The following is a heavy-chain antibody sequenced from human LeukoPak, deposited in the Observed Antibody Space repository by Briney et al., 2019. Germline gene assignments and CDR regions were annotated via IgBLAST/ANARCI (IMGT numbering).Heavy chain of an antibody. CDR1: GYTFTSYG. CDR2: ISAYNGNT. V-gene: IGHV1-18*01. J-gene: IGHJ5*02. CDR3: ARFSFYGSGSLSARNWFDP. Sequence: GASVKVSCKASGYTFTSYGISWVRQAPGQGLEWMGWISAYNGNTNYAQKLRGRVTMTTDTSTSTAYMELRSLRSDDTAVYYCARFSFYGSGSLSARNWFDPWGQGTLVTVSS. D-gene: IGHD3-10*01.